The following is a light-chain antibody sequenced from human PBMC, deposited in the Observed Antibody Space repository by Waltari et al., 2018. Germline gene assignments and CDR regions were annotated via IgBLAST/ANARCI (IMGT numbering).Light chain of an antibody. V-gene: IGKV1-39*01. CDR3: QQSYSSLWT. CDR2: AAS. J-gene: IGKJ1*01. CDR1: QSIRSY. Sequence: DIQMTQSPSSLSASVGDRLTITCRASQSIRSYLSWYQQKPGKAPELLIYAASNLLSGVPSRFSGSGSGTDFTLTISSLQPEDFATYFCQQSYSSLWTFGQGTKVEIK.